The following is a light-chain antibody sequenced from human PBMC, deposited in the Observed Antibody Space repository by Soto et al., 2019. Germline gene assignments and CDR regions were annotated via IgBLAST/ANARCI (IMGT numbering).Light chain of an antibody. Sequence: EILLTQSPGTLSLSPGERATLSCRASQSFSSFYLAWYQHKPGQAPRLLIDGASNRATGIPDRFSGSGSGTDFTLTISRLEPEDVAVYFCQQYAFPPAYTFGQGTKLEIK. CDR3: QQYAFPPAYT. V-gene: IGKV3-20*01. CDR2: GAS. J-gene: IGKJ2*01. CDR1: QSFSSFY.